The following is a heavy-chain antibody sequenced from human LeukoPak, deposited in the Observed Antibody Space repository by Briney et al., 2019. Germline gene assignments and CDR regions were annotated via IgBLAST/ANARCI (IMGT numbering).Heavy chain of an antibody. CDR3: TRGQLTGDY. V-gene: IGHV3-49*03. J-gene: IGHJ4*02. CDR2: IRNKAYGEAT. Sequence: GGSLRLSCTASGFTFRDYTMAWFRQAPGKGLEWVGFIRNKAYGEATEYAASVKGRFTLSRDDSKSMAYQQMNSLKTEDTAVYFCTRGQLTGDYWGQGTLVTVSS. D-gene: IGHD7-27*01. CDR1: GFTFRDYT.